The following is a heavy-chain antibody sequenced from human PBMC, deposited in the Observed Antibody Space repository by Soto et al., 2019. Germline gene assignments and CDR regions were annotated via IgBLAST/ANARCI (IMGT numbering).Heavy chain of an antibody. CDR1: GSSISTYY. CDR2: IYYSGST. Sequence: PSETLSLTCAVSGSSISTYYWSWIRQPPGKGLEWSGYIYYSGSTNYNPSLKSRVTISVDTSQNQFSLKLSSVTAADTAAYYCARSYYDFWSGYYYYYMDVWGKGTTVTVS. V-gene: IGHV4-59*01. D-gene: IGHD3-3*01. CDR3: ARSYYDFWSGYYYYYMDV. J-gene: IGHJ6*03.